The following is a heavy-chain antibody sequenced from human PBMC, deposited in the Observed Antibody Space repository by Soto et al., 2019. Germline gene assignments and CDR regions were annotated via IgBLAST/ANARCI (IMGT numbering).Heavy chain of an antibody. D-gene: IGHD3-3*01. J-gene: IGHJ4*02. CDR2: ISWDDDK. CDR3: ARRVLRTVFGLVTTTAIYFDF. Sequence: QITLNESGPTQVKPRQTLTLTCTFSGFSLTTSGVGVGWIRQSPGKAPEWLALISWDDDKRYSPSLKSRLTITKDTSKNQVVLTMADLDPADTATYYCARRVLRTVFGLVTTTAIYFDFWGQGTPVAVSS. CDR1: GFSLTTSGVG. V-gene: IGHV2-5*02.